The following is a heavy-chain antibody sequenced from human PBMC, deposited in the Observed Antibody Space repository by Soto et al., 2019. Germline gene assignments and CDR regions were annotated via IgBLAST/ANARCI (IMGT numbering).Heavy chain of an antibody. V-gene: IGHV3-11*01. CDR1: GFTFTDYY. Sequence: GGSLRLSCAASGFTFTDYYMSWIRQAPGKGLECLSYISPNGRDIAYADSVRGRFTISRDNARNSLYLQMNSLRGDDTAVYYCARTGRLFDYWGQGTLVTVSS. CDR2: ISPNGRDI. J-gene: IGHJ4*02. CDR3: ARTGRLFDY. D-gene: IGHD6-6*01.